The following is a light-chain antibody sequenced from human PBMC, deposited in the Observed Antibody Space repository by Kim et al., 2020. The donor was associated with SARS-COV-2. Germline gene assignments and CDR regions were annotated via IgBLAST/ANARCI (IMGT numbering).Light chain of an antibody. J-gene: IGKJ1*01. Sequence: DIQMTQSQSSLSASVGDRVTITCRASQDISRYLNWYQQKPGKAPKLLIYTASSLQSGVPSRFTGSGSETDFTLTITSLQPEDFATFYCQQTSSAPRTFGQGTKVDI. CDR1: QDISRY. CDR2: TAS. CDR3: QQTSSAPRT. V-gene: IGKV1-39*01.